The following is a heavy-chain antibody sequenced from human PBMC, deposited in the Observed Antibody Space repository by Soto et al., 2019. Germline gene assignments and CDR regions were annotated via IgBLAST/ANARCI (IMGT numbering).Heavy chain of an antibody. CDR2: ITSSSSYI. CDR3: VRARSTDSRPDY. D-gene: IGHD3-22*01. CDR1: GFTFSLYS. Sequence: EVQLVESGGGLVKPGGCLRLSCAASGFTFSLYSMIWVRQAPGKGLEWVASITSSSSYIYYEDSLKGRFTISRDNAKNSLFLQLDSLRAEDTAVYFCVRARSTDSRPDYWGQGTLVTVSS. V-gene: IGHV3-21*01. J-gene: IGHJ4*02.